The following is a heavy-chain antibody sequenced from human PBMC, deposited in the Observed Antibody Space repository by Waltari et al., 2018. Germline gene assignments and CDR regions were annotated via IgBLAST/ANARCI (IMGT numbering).Heavy chain of an antibody. V-gene: IGHV3-9*01. J-gene: IGHJ4*02. CDR3: AKGPHYYDRSGYYDDGYFDY. D-gene: IGHD3-22*01. CDR1: GFTFDDYA. Sequence: EVQLVVSGGGLVQPGRFLRLSCAASGFTFDDYAMHWVRQAPGKGLGWVSGISWNSGSIGYAYAVKGRFTISRDNAKNSLYLQMNSLRSEDTAFYYCAKGPHYYDRSGYYDDGYFDYWGQGTLVTVSS. CDR2: ISWNSGSI.